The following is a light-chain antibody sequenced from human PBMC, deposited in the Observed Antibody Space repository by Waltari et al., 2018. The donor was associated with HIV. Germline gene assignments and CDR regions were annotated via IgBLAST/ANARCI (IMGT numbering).Light chain of an antibody. CDR3: QQYDNWPPR. CDR2: GAS. CDR1: QSISNN. J-gene: IGKJ1*01. V-gene: IGKV3-15*01. Sequence: EIVMTQSPASLSMSPGQRATLSCRASQSISNNLAWYHQKPGQAPRLLIYGASTRATGIPARFSGSGSGTEFTLTISSLQPEDFALYYCQQYDNWPPRFGQGTKVEIK.